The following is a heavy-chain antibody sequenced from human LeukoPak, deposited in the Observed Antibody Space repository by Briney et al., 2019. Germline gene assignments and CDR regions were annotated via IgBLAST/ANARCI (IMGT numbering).Heavy chain of an antibody. V-gene: IGHV5-51*01. J-gene: IGHJ4*02. Sequence: GEPLKISCKGSGYSFTSYWIGWVRQMPGKGLEWMGIIYAGDSDTRYSPSFQGQVTISADKSISTAYLQWSSLKASDTAMYYCARAYYDYVWGSYRHLDYWGQGTLVTVSS. CDR1: GYSFTSYW. CDR3: ARAYYDYVWGSYRHLDY. D-gene: IGHD3-16*02. CDR2: IYAGDSDT.